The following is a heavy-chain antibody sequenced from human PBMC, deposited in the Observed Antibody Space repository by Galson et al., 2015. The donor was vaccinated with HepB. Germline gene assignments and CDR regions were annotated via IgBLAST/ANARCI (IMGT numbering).Heavy chain of an antibody. CDR3: ARGMRERPNAFDI. CDR1: GGSFSGYY. V-gene: IGHV4-34*01. CDR2: INHSGST. Sequence: ETLSLTCAVYGGSFSGYYWSWIRQPPGKGLEWIGEINHSGSTNYNPSLKSRVTISVDTSKNQFSLKPSSVTAADTAVYYCARGMRERPNAFDIWGQGTMVTVSS. J-gene: IGHJ3*02.